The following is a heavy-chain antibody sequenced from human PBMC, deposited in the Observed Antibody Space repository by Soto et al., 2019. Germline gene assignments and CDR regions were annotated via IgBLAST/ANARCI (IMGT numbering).Heavy chain of an antibody. Sequence: PSETLSLTCTVSGDSISSADYYWSWIRQTPGKGLEWIGHIFYSGTTYYNPSLKSRLTISVDTSKNHFSLRLTSVTAADTAVYYCARDLWVEPELYYYGMDVWGQGTKVTVSS. CDR2: IFYSGTT. J-gene: IGHJ6*02. D-gene: IGHD1-1*01. CDR1: GDSISSADYY. CDR3: ARDLWVEPELYYYGMDV. V-gene: IGHV4-30-4*01.